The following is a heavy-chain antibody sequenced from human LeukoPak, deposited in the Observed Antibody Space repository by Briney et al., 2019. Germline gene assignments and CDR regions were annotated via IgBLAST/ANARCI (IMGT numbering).Heavy chain of an antibody. J-gene: IGHJ4*02. V-gene: IGHV1-2*02. Sequence: ASVKVSCKASGYTFTGYYMHWVRQAPGQGLEWMGWINPNSGGTNYARKFQGRVTMTRDTSISTAYMELSRLRSDDTAVYYCARGLYSSSWIDYWGQGTLVTVSS. D-gene: IGHD6-13*01. CDR1: GYTFTGYY. CDR2: INPNSGGT. CDR3: ARGLYSSSWIDY.